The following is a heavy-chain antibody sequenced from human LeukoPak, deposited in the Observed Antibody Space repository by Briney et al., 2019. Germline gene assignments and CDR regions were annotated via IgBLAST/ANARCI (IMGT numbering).Heavy chain of an antibody. CDR3: ARDPTQLAYDYVWGSYRHPYHNDAFDI. D-gene: IGHD3-16*02. J-gene: IGHJ3*02. CDR1: GGSLSSSRYY. CDR2: IYYCGIP. V-gene: IGHV4-39*07. Sequence: SETQSLTCTGSGGSLSSSRYYWGWIRQPPGKGLECIGSIYYCGIPHYNPSLKSRVTLSVDTSKNQFSLTLTSVTAADTAVYYCARDPTQLAYDYVWGSYRHPYHNDAFDIWGQGTMVTVSS.